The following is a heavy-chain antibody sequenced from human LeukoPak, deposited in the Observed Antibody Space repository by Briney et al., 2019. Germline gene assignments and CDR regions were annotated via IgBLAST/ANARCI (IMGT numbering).Heavy chain of an antibody. V-gene: IGHV3-21*01. Sequence: PGGSLRLSCAASGFTFSSYSMNWVRQAPGKGLEWVSSISSSSSYVYYADSVKGRFTISRDNAKNSLYLQMISLRAEDTAVYYCARVMVRGVISSSYYYYYGMDVWGQGTTVTVSS. D-gene: IGHD3-10*01. J-gene: IGHJ6*02. CDR3: ARVMVRGVISSSYYYYYGMDV. CDR2: ISSSSSYV. CDR1: GFTFSSYS.